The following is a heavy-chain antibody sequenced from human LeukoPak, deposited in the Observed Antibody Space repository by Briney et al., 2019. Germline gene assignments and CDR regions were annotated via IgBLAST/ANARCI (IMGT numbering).Heavy chain of an antibody. V-gene: IGHV1-2*06. D-gene: IGHD2-15*01. Sequence: GASVKVSCKASGYTFTGYYIHWVRQAPGQGLEWMGRINPNSGGTNYAQKLQGRVTMTRDTSISTAYMELSSLRSDDTAVYYCVRYESGGVTYDYWGQGTLVTVSS. CDR1: GYTFTGYY. CDR2: INPNSGGT. CDR3: VRYESGGVTYDY. J-gene: IGHJ4*02.